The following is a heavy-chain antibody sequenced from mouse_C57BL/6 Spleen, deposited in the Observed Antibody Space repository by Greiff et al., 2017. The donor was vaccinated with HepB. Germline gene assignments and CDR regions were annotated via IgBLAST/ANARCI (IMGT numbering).Heavy chain of an antibody. CDR2: IYPRSGNT. V-gene: IGHV1-81*01. J-gene: IGHJ4*01. CDR1: GYTFTSYG. Sequence: QVQLQQSGAELARPGASVKLSCKASGYTFTSYGISWVKQRTGQGLEWIGEIYPRSGNTYYNEKFKGKATLTADKSSSTAYMELRSLTSEDSAVYFCARECAYDPRCAMDYWGQGTSVTVSS. D-gene: IGHD2-3*01. CDR3: ARECAYDPRCAMDY.